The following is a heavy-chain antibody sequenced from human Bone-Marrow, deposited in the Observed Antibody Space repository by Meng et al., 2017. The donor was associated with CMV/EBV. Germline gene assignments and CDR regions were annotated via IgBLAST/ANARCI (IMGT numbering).Heavy chain of an antibody. CDR2: INPNSGGT. V-gene: IGHV1-2*02. Sequence: ASVKVSCKASGYTFTSYYMHWVRQAPGQGLEWMGWINPNSGGTNYAQKFQGRVTMTRDTSISTAYMELSRLRSDDTAVYYCARDQVYYYDSGFGGDYYGMDVWGQGTTVTVSS. D-gene: IGHD3-22*01. CDR3: ARDQVYYYDSGFGGDYYGMDV. CDR1: GYTFTSYY. J-gene: IGHJ6*02.